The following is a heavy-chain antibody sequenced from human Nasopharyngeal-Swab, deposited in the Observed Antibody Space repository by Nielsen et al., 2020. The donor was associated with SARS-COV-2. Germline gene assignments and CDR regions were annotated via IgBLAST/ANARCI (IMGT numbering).Heavy chain of an antibody. V-gene: IGHV3-23*01. CDR2: ISGSGGST. D-gene: IGHD2-2*01. J-gene: IGHJ3*02. CDR3: AKRQLLPTGAFDI. CDR1: EFTFSSYA. Sequence: GESLKISCAASEFTFSSYAMSWVRQAPGKGLEWVSAISGSGGSTYYADSVKGRFTISRDNSKNTLYLQMNSLRAEDTAVYYCAKRQLLPTGAFDIWGQGTMVTVSS.